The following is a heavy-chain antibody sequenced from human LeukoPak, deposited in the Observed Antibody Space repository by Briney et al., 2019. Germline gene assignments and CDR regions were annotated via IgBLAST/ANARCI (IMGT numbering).Heavy chain of an antibody. J-gene: IGHJ4*02. D-gene: IGHD4-17*01. CDR3: AKSRPDYGDYGGY. V-gene: IGHV3-23*01. Sequence: GGSLRLSCAASGFTFSSYAMSWVRQAPGKGLEWVSAISSSGGSTYYADSVKGRFTISRDNSKNTLYLQMNSLRAEDTAVYYCAKSRPDYGDYGGYWGQRTLVTVSS. CDR1: GFTFSSYA. CDR2: ISSSGGST.